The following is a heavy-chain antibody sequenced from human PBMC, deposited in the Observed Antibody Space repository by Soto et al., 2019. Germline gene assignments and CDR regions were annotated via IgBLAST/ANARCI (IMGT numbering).Heavy chain of an antibody. J-gene: IGHJ6*03. D-gene: IGHD6-13*01. CDR2: INHSGST. CDR3: ARGKLLRSYSSSWYYYYYMDV. Sequence: PSETLSVTCAVYGGSFIGYYWSWIRQPPWKGLEWIGEINHSGSTNYNPSLKSRVTISVDTSKNQFSLKLSSVTAADTAVYYCARGKLLRSYSSSWYYYYYMDVWGKGTTVTVS. V-gene: IGHV4-34*01. CDR1: GGSFIGYY.